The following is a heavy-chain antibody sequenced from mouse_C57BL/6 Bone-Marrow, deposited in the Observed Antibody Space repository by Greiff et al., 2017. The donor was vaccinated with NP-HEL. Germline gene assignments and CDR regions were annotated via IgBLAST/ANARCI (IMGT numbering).Heavy chain of an antibody. CDR2: IYPGDGDT. CDR3: GRGGTGTSAY. CDR1: GYAFSSSW. V-gene: IGHV1-82*01. D-gene: IGHD4-1*01. Sequence: VQLQQSGPELVKPGASVKISCKASGYAFSSSWMNWVKQRHGKGLEWIGRIYPGDGDTNYNGKFKGKATLTADKSSSTAYMQLSSLASEDSAVYVCGRGGTGTSAYWGQGTLVTVSA. J-gene: IGHJ3*01.